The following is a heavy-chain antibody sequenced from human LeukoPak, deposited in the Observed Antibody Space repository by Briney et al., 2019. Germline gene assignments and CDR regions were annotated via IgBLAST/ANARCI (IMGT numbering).Heavy chain of an antibody. V-gene: IGHV3-48*03. J-gene: IGHJ4*02. CDR1: GFTFSSYE. CDR3: AREDIRLDYFDY. CDR2: ISGSGVTM. Sequence: GGSLRLSCAASGFTFSSYEMNWARQAPGRGLEWVSYISGSGVTMYYADSVKGRFTISRDDAKNSLYLQTNSLRAEDTAVYYCAREDIRLDYFDYWGQGTLVTVSS. D-gene: IGHD6-19*01.